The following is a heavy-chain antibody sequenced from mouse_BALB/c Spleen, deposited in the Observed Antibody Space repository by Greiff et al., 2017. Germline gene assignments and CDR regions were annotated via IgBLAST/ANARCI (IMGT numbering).Heavy chain of an antibody. CDR1: GYSFTSYW. J-gene: IGHJ2*01. CDR3: TRAGDYDYDDFDY. Sequence: VQLQQSGTVLARPGASVKMSCKASGYSFTSYWMHWVKQRPGQGLEWIGAIYPGNSDTSYNQKFKGKAKLTAVTSASTAYMELSSLTNEDSAVYYCTRAGDYDYDDFDYWGQGTTLTVSS. CDR2: IYPGNSDT. D-gene: IGHD2-4*01. V-gene: IGHV1-5*01.